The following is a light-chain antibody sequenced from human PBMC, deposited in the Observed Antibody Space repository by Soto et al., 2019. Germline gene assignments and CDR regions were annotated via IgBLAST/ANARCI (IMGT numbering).Light chain of an antibody. V-gene: IGKV3-20*01. CDR3: QQYGSSPSIT. J-gene: IGKJ5*01. Sequence: EIVLTQSPGTLSLSPGESATVSCRSSQSVSNNYLAWYQQKPGQAPRLLIYGASNRATGIPDRFSGSGSGTDFTLTISRLEPEDFAVYYCQQYGSSPSITFGQGTRLEIK. CDR1: QSVSNNY. CDR2: GAS.